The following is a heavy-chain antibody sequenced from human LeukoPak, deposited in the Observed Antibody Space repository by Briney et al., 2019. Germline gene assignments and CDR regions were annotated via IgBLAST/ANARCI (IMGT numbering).Heavy chain of an antibody. CDR3: ARDPGAAAESGAFDI. Sequence: SETLSLTCVVSGYSINNDYYWGWIRRPPGKRLEWVGSISHSRTTYYNPSLKSRLTISLDTSKNEFSLNLRSVTAADTAVYYCARDPGAAAESGAFDIWGQGTMVTVSS. D-gene: IGHD6-13*01. CDR2: ISHSRTT. V-gene: IGHV4-38-2*02. J-gene: IGHJ3*02. CDR1: GYSINNDYY.